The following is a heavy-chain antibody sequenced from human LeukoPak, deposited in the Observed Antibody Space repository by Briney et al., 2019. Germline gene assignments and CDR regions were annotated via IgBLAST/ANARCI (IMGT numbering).Heavy chain of an antibody. CDR3: AKDPHAANFRYYFEY. D-gene: IGHD2-15*01. V-gene: IGHV3-30*18. Sequence: GGSLRLSCAASGFTFSSYGMHWVRRAPGKGLEWVAIISYDGSNKYYADSVKGRFTISRDNSKNTLYLQMNSLRAEDTAVYYCAKDPHAANFRYYFEYWGQGTPLTVSS. CDR1: GFTFSSYG. J-gene: IGHJ4*02. CDR2: ISYDGSNK.